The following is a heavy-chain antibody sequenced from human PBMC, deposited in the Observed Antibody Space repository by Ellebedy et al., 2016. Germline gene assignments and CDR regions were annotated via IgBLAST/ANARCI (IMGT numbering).Heavy chain of an antibody. CDR1: GYSFTSYW. CDR3: ARVDILTGYYSLWDY. CDR2: IYPGDSDT. Sequence: GESLKISCKGSGYSFTSYWIGWVRQMPGKGLEWMGIIYPGDSDTRYSPSLEGRVTISVDWSINTAYLQWRSLKASDTAMYYCARVDILTGYYSLWDYWGQGTLVTVSS. J-gene: IGHJ4*02. D-gene: IGHD3-9*01. V-gene: IGHV5-51*01.